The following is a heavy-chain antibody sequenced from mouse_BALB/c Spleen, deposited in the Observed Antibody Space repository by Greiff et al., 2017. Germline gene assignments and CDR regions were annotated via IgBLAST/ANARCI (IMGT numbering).Heavy chain of an antibody. D-gene: IGHD2-1*01. CDR2: INPYNGDT. CDR1: GYSFTGYF. J-gene: IGHJ2*01. V-gene: IGHV1-37*01. Sequence: VQLKPSGPELVKPGASVKISCKASGYSFTGYFLNWVKQSHGKSLAWIGRINPYNGDTFYNQKFKGKATLTVDKSSSTAHMELLSLTSEDSAVYYCGRSPPRYYGNQPLDNGGKGTTLTVSS. CDR3: GRSPPRYYGNQPLDN.